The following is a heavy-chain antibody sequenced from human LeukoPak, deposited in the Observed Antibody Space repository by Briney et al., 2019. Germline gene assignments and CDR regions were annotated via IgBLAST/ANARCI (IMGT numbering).Heavy chain of an antibody. V-gene: IGHV4-59*01. J-gene: IGHJ4*02. Sequence: PSEILSLTCTVSGASISNYYWSWIRQPPGKELEWIGYIYYSGSTNYNPSLKSRVTISVDTSKNQFSLKLSSVTAADTAVYYCARYYYDSSGYYIGFDYWGQGTLVTVSS. CDR3: ARYYYDSSGYYIGFDY. CDR1: GASISNYY. CDR2: IYYSGST. D-gene: IGHD3-22*01.